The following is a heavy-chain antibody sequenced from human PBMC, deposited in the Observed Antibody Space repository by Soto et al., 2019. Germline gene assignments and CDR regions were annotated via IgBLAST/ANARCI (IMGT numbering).Heavy chain of an antibody. CDR1: GYTFIGYY. D-gene: IGHD6-19*01. J-gene: IGHJ6*02. CDR3: ARSLSVAVPDTRNMDV. V-gene: IGHV1-2*04. CDR2: INPNTGGT. Sequence: GASVKVSCKTSGYTFIGYYIHWVRQAPGQGLEWMGWINPNTGGTNYAQKFQGWVTVTRDTSISTAYMELTRLTSDDTAVYYCARSLSVAVPDTRNMDVWGQGTTVTVS.